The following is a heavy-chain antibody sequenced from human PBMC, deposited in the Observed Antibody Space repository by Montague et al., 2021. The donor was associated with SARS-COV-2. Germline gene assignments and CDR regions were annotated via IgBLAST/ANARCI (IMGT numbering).Heavy chain of an antibody. J-gene: IGHJ6*02. CDR3: ASLGSPAYCGGDCYLRDYGMDV. V-gene: IGHV4-39*01. Sequence: SETLSLTCTVSGGSITSSAYYWSWIRQSPGKGLEWIGTIYYSGNTYSNPSLKSRVTISMDTSKSQVSLKINSVTAADTAVYFCASLGSPAYCGGDCYLRDYGMDVGAKGPGSPSP. CDR1: GGSITSSAYY. CDR2: IYYSGNT. D-gene: IGHD2-21*02.